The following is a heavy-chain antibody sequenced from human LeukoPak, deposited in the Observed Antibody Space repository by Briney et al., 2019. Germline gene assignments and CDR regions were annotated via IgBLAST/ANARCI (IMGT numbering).Heavy chain of an antibody. J-gene: IGHJ4*02. V-gene: IGHV3-73*01. Sequence: GGSLRLSCAASGFTFSGSGMHWVRQASGKGLEWVGRIRSKANSYATAYAASVKGRFTISRDDSKNTAYLQMNSLKTEDSAMYYCTRRVGPTSPGYWGQGTLVTVSS. CDR3: TRRVGPTSPGY. CDR1: GFTFSGSG. CDR2: IRSKANSYAT. D-gene: IGHD1-26*01.